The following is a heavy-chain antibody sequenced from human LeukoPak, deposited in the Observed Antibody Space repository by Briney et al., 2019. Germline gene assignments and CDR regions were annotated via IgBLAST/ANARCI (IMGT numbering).Heavy chain of an antibody. V-gene: IGHV1-2*02. J-gene: IGHJ5*02. Sequence: ASVKVSCKASGYTFTGYYMHWVRQAPGQGLEWMGWINPNSGGTNYAQKFQGRVTMTRDTSISTAYMELSRLRSDDTAVYYCARGGDPFSGYRNANWFDPWGQGTLVTVSS. D-gene: IGHD3-22*01. CDR1: GYTFTGYY. CDR3: ARGGDPFSGYRNANWFDP. CDR2: INPNSGGT.